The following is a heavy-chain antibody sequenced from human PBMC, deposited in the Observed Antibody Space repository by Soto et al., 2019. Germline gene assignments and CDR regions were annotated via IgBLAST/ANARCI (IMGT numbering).Heavy chain of an antibody. CDR1: GFTFSSNW. V-gene: IGHV3-74*01. CDR2: INTDGSAT. Sequence: EVQLVESGGGLVQPGGSLRLSCAASGFTFSSNWMHWVRQVPGKGLVWVSRINTDGSATNYADFVKGRFTTSRDNAKNMLYLQMNSLRVEDTAVYYCARDGEGYWGQGTLVTVSS. J-gene: IGHJ4*02. D-gene: IGHD2-21*01. CDR3: ARDGEGY.